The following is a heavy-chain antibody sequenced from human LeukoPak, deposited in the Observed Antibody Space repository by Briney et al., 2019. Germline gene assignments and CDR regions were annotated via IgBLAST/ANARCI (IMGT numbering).Heavy chain of an antibody. CDR1: GFTFSSNS. V-gene: IGHV3-21*01. Sequence: GGSLRLSWAASGFTFSSNSMNWVRHAPGKGLEWDSSISSSSSYIYYADSEKGRFTISRDNAKNSLYLQMNSLRAEDTAVYYCAREAYDILTGYYFDYWGQGTLVTVSS. J-gene: IGHJ4*02. CDR3: AREAYDILTGYYFDY. D-gene: IGHD3-9*01. CDR2: ISSSSSYI.